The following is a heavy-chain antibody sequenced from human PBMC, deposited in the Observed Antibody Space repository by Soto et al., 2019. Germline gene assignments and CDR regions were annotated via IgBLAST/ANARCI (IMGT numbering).Heavy chain of an antibody. Sequence: GGSLRLSCAASGFTFSSYGMHWVRQAPGKGLEWVAVIWYDGSNKYYADSVKGRFTISRDNSKNTLYLQMNSLRAEGTAVYYCARGLRVSIVGATEPFDYWGQGTLVTVSS. D-gene: IGHD1-26*01. CDR1: GFTFSSYG. CDR2: IWYDGSNK. J-gene: IGHJ4*02. V-gene: IGHV3-33*01. CDR3: ARGLRVSIVGATEPFDY.